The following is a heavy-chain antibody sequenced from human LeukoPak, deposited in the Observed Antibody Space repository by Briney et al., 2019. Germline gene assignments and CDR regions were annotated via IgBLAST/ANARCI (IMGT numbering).Heavy chain of an antibody. CDR2: INPSGGGT. J-gene: IGHJ4*02. Sequence: ASVKVSCKASGYTFTSYYMHWVRQAPGQGLEWMGIINPSGGGTSYAQKFQGRVTMTRDTSTSTVYMELSSLRSEDTAVYYCARDGGSMVGAARGLHFDYWGQGTLVTASS. CDR1: GYTFTSYY. CDR3: ARDGGSMVGAARGLHFDY. D-gene: IGHD1-26*01. V-gene: IGHV1-46*01.